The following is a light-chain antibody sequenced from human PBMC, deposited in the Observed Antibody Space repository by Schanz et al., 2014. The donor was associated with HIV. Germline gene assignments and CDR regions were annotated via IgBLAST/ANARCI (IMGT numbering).Light chain of an antibody. CDR1: QSISSD. V-gene: IGKV1-39*01. CDR2: EAS. CDR3: QQSYSTPVG. J-gene: IGKJ2*03. Sequence: DIQMTQSPSTLSASVGDRVSIICRSSQSISSDLAWYQQKPGKAPNLLIYEASTLETGVPSRFSGSGSGTDFTLTISSLQPEDFATYYCQQSYSTPVGFGQGTKLEIK.